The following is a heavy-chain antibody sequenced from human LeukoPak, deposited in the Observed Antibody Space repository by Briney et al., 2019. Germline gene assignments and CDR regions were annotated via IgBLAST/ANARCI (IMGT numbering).Heavy chain of an antibody. CDR3: AKSYYGSGSREYYFDY. D-gene: IGHD3-10*01. CDR1: GFTFSTYA. Sequence: GGSLRLSCAASGFTFSTYAMHWVRQAPGKGLEWVAAISYDGSNKNYADSVKGRFTISRDNSKNTLSLQMNSLRPEDTAVYYCAKSYYGSGSREYYFDYWGQGTLVTVSS. CDR2: ISYDGSNK. V-gene: IGHV3-30*04. J-gene: IGHJ4*02.